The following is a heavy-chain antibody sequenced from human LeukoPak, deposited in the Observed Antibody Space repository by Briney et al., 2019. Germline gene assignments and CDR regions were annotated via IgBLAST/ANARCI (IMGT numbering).Heavy chain of an antibody. Sequence: PSETLSLTCTVSGGSISSYYWSWIRQPAGKGLEWIGRIYTSGSTNYNPSLKSRVTMSVDTSKNQFSLKLSSVTAADTAVYYCARLYCSSTSCFNWFDPWGQGTLVTVSS. V-gene: IGHV4-4*07. CDR3: ARLYCSSTSCFNWFDP. CDR2: IYTSGST. CDR1: GGSISSYY. D-gene: IGHD2-2*01. J-gene: IGHJ5*02.